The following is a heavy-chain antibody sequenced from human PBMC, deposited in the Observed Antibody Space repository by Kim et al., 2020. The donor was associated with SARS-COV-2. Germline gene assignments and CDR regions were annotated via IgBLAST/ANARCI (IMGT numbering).Heavy chain of an antibody. Sequence: GGSLRLSCAASGFTFSSYAMSWVRQAPGKGLEWVSAISGSGGSTYYADSVKGRFTISRDNSKNTLYLQMNSLRAEDTAVYYCAKDLFRGTIFSPWAYYGMDVWGQGTTVTVSS. D-gene: IGHD3-9*01. CDR3: AKDLFRGTIFSPWAYYGMDV. CDR1: GFTFSSYA. J-gene: IGHJ6*02. V-gene: IGHV3-23*01. CDR2: ISGSGGST.